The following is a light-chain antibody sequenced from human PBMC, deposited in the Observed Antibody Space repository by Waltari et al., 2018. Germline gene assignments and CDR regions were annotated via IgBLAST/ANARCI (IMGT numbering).Light chain of an antibody. V-gene: IGLV3-19*01. CDR2: GKN. CDR1: SLRSHH. Sequence: SSELTQDPAVSVALGQTVRLPCQGDSLRSHHASWYQQKPGQAPVLVNYGKNNRPSGIPDRFSGSSSGNTASLTITGAQAEDEADYYCNSRDSSGNHLRVFGGGTKLTVL. J-gene: IGLJ2*01. CDR3: NSRDSSGNHLRV.